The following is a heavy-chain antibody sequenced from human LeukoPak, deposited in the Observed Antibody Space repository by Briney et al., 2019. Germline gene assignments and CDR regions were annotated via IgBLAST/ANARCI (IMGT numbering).Heavy chain of an antibody. Sequence: SQTLSLTCTVSGGSISNGGYYWSWIRQHPGKGLEWIGYIYYSGSTYYNPSLKSRLTVSVDTSKNQLSLKLSSVTAADTAVYYCARGGSTALVTGPYADCWGQGTLVTVSS. CDR3: ARGGSTALVTGPYADC. D-gene: IGHD5-18*01. CDR1: GGSISNGGYY. CDR2: IYYSGST. V-gene: IGHV4-31*03. J-gene: IGHJ4*02.